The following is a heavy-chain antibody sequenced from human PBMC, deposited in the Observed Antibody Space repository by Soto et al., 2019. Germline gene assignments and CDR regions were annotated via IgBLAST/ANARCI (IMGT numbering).Heavy chain of an antibody. V-gene: IGHV1-18*01. CDR2: ISAYNGNT. J-gene: IGHJ5*02. D-gene: IGHD6-19*01. Sequence: ASVKVSCKASGYTFTSYGISWVRQAPGQGLEWMGWISAYNGNTNYAQKLQGRVTMTTDTSTSTVYMELRSLRSEDTAVYYCARDRGIAVAGRYWFDPWGQGTLVTAPQ. CDR3: ARDRGIAVAGRYWFDP. CDR1: GYTFTSYG.